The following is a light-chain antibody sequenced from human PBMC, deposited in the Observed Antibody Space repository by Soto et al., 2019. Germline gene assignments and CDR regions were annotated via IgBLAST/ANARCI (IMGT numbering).Light chain of an antibody. J-gene: IGLJ1*01. Sequence: QSVLTQPPSVSGAPGQRVTISCTGSSSHIGAGYDVHWYQQLPGTAPKLLIYGNSNRPSGVPDRFSGSKSGTSASLAITGLQADDEADYYCQSYDSSLSGYVFGTGTKLTVL. CDR1: SSHIGAGYD. V-gene: IGLV1-40*01. CDR3: QSYDSSLSGYV. CDR2: GNS.